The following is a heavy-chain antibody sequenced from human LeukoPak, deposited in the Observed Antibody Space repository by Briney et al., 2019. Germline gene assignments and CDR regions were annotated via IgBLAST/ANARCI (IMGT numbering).Heavy chain of an antibody. V-gene: IGHV1-2*02. CDR1: GYTFTGYY. Sequence: ASVKVSCKASGYTFTGYYMHWVRQAPGQGLEWKGWINPNSGGTNYAQKFQGRVTMTRDTSISTAYMELSRLRSDDTAVYYCARVQQQWQNIDYWGQGTLVTVSS. J-gene: IGHJ4*02. CDR2: INPNSGGT. CDR3: ARVQQQWQNIDY. D-gene: IGHD6-19*01.